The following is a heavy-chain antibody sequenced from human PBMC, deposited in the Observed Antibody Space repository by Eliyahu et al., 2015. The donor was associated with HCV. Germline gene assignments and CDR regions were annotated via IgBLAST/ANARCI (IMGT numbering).Heavy chain of an antibody. D-gene: IGHD4-23*01. CDR1: GFTFSSYS. CDR2: XSYSSSTI. V-gene: IGHV3-48*01. Sequence: EVQLVESGGGLVQPGGSLXLXXAASGFTFSSYSMNWVRQAPGKGLEWVSYXSYSSSTIYYADSVKGRFTISRDNAKNSLFLQMNSLRAEDTAVYYCARDNGGNEDYWGQGTLVTVSS. CDR3: ARDNGGNEDY. J-gene: IGHJ4*02.